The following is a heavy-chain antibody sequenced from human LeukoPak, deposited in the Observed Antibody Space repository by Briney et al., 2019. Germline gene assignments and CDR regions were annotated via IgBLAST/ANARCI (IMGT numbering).Heavy chain of an antibody. CDR1: GYTFTSYG. D-gene: IGHD3-3*01. Sequence: ASVRVSCKASGYTFTSYGISWVRQAPGQGLEWMGWINAYNGNSNYAQKVQGRVTMTTDTSTSTAYMELRSLGSDDTAVYYCARGAPFCSPPTSFSYFDSGAQEPRVTVSS. V-gene: IGHV1-18*01. J-gene: IGHJ4*02. CDR3: ARGAPFCSPPTSFSYFDS. CDR2: INAYNGNS.